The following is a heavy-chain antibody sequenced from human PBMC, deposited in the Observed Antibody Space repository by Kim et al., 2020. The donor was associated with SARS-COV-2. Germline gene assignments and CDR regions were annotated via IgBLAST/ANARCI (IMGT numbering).Heavy chain of an antibody. V-gene: IGHV7-4-1*02. D-gene: IGHD5-18*01. J-gene: IGHJ6*02. Sequence: ASVKVSCKASGYTFTSYAMNWVRQAPGQGLEWMGWINTNTGNPTYAQGFTGRFVFSLDTSVSTAYLQISSLKAEDTAVYYCARAEYSYGYRHYYYYGMDVWGQGTTVTVSS. CDR2: INTNTGNP. CDR1: GYTFTSYA. CDR3: ARAEYSYGYRHYYYYGMDV.